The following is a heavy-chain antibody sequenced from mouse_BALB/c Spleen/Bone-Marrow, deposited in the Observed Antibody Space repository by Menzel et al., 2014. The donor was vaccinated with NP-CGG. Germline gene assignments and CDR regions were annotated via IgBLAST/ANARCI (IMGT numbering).Heavy chain of an antibody. V-gene: IGHV5-6-3*01. CDR3: ARGNYGNYVDYFDY. CDR1: GFTFSSYG. CDR2: INSNGGST. Sequence: VQGVXSGGXXVQPGGSLKLSCAASGFTFSSYGMSWVRQTPDKRLELVASINSNGGSTYYPDSVKGRFTISRDNAKKTLSLQMSSLKSEDTAXYYCARGNYGNYVDYFDYWXQGTTLTVSS. D-gene: IGHD2-1*01. J-gene: IGHJ2*01.